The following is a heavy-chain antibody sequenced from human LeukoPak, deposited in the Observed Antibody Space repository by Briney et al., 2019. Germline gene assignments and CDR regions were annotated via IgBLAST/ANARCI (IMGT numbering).Heavy chain of an antibody. Sequence: GESLKISCKGSGYSFTSYWIGWMRQMPGKGLEWMGIIYPGDSDTRYSPSFQGQVTISADKSISTAYLQWSSLKASDTAMYYCARLVRIAAAGTSWFDPWGQGTLVTVSS. CDR1: GYSFTSYW. D-gene: IGHD6-13*01. CDR3: ARLVRIAAAGTSWFDP. J-gene: IGHJ5*02. V-gene: IGHV5-51*01. CDR2: IYPGDSDT.